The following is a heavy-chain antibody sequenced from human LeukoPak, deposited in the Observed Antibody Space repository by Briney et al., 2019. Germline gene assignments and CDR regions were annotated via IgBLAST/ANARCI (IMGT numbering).Heavy chain of an antibody. CDR3: ARVMYSSGWSFDY. V-gene: IGHV3-7*01. J-gene: IGHJ4*02. CDR1: GFTFSSYW. Sequence: GGSLRLSCAASGFTFSSYWMSWVRQAPGKGLEWVANIKQDGSEKYYVDSVKGQFTISRDNAKNSLYLQMNSLRAEDTAVYYCARVMYSSGWSFDYWGQGTLVTVSS. D-gene: IGHD6-19*01. CDR2: IKQDGSEK.